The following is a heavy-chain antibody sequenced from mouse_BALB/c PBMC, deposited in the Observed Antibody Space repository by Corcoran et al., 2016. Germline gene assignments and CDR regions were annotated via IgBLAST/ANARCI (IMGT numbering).Heavy chain of an antibody. J-gene: IGHJ2*01. CDR2: IYPGSGNT. CDR1: GYTFSAYY. V-gene: IGHV1-77*01. Sequence: QDQLQQSGAELARPGASVKLSCPASGYTFSAYYINWVKQRPGQGLEWIGEIYPGSGNTYYNEKFKGKATLTADKSSSTAYMQLSSLTSEDSAVYFCATTVVDYWGQGTTLTVSS. CDR3: ATTVVDY. D-gene: IGHD1-1*01.